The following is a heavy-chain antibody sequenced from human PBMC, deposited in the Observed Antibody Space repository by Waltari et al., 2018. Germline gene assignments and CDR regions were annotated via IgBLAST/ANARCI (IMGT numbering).Heavy chain of an antibody. J-gene: IGHJ3*02. V-gene: IGHV5-51*01. CDR2: IYPGDSDT. Sequence: EVQLVQSGAEVKKPGESLKISCKGSGYSFTNYWSGWVSKMPGKGLEWMGIIYPGDSDTRYSPSFQGQVTISADKSISTAYLQWSSLKASDTAMYYCARRIGWFGESPTAFDIWGQGTMVTVSS. CDR3: ARRIGWFGESPTAFDI. CDR1: GYSFTNYW. D-gene: IGHD3-10*01.